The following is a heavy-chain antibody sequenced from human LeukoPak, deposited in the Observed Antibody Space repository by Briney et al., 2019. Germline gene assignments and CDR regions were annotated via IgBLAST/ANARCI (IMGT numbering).Heavy chain of an antibody. J-gene: IGHJ4*02. V-gene: IGHV4-4*02. Sequence: SETLSLTCAVSGVSISSNNWWNWVRQPPGKGLEWIGEIYHSGSTNYNPSLKSRVTISVDKSKNQFSLKLSSVTAADTAVYYCARQWLVLNYFDYWGQGTLVTVSS. CDR2: IYHSGST. D-gene: IGHD6-19*01. CDR3: ARQWLVLNYFDY. CDR1: GVSISSNNW.